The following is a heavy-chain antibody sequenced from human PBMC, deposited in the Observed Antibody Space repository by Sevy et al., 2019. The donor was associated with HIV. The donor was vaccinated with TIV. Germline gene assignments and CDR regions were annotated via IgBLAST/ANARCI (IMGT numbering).Heavy chain of an antibody. CDR2: VYYTGGT. CDR3: ARRNDFDI. J-gene: IGHJ3*02. V-gene: IGHV4-59*08. Sequence: SETLSLTCTVSGGSINSDHWNWIRQPPGKGLEWIGYVYYTGGTNYNPSLKNRVTISADRTKNQFSLKLTSVTAADTAVYYCARRNDFDIWGQGTMVTVSS. CDR1: GGSINSDH.